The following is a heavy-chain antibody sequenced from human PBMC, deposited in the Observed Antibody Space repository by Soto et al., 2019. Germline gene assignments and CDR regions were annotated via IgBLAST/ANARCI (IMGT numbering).Heavy chain of an antibody. J-gene: IGHJ4*02. CDR1: GFTFSNFE. Sequence: PGGSLRLSCAVSGFTFSNFEMSWVRQAPGKGLEWLSYINTSGGTIYYADSVKGRFTISRDNAKNSLYLQMSRLRAEDTAIYYCARENYDSRGYFLDYWGQGTLVTVSS. V-gene: IGHV3-48*03. D-gene: IGHD3-22*01. CDR2: INTSGGTI. CDR3: ARENYDSRGYFLDY.